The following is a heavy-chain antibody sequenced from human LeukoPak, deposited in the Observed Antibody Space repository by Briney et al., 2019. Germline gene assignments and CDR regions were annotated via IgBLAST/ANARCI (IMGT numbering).Heavy chain of an antibody. CDR1: GYTFTDYY. Sequence: ASVKVFCKVSGYTFTDYYMHWVQQAPGKGLEWMGLVDPEDGETIYAEKFQGRVTITADTSTDTAYMELSSLRSEDTAVYYCATDSYPYCTNGVCYAYWGQGTLVTVSS. CDR2: VDPEDGET. V-gene: IGHV1-69-2*01. CDR3: ATDSYPYCTNGVCYAY. J-gene: IGHJ4*02. D-gene: IGHD2-8*01.